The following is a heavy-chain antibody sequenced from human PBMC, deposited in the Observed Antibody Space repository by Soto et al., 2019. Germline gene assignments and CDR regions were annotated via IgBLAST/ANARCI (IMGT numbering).Heavy chain of an antibody. J-gene: IGHJ4*02. V-gene: IGHV4-30-2*01. D-gene: IGHD3-22*01. CDR1: GGSISSGDYS. CDR2: IYHSGST. CDR3: ARDRGYLDY. Sequence: QLQLQESGSGLVKPSQTLSLTCAVSGGSISSGDYSWSWIRQPPGKGLEWIGYIYHSGSTYYHPSLKSRVTISVDKSKTQFSLKLSSVTATDTAVYYCARDRGYLDYWGQGTLVTVSS.